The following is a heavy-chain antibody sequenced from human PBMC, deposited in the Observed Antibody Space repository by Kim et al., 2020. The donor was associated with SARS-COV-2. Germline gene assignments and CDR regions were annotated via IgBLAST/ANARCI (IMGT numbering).Heavy chain of an antibody. D-gene: IGHD6-13*01. V-gene: IGHV3-23*01. CDR3: AKGECSSGYYD. J-gene: IGHJ1*01. Sequence: GGSLRLSCAASGFTFSSYAMRWVRQAPGKGLEWVSAIRDNGGSTYYADSVQGRFTISRDNSKNTLYLQMNSLRAEDTAVYYCAKGECSSGYYDWRQGTL. CDR2: IRDNGGST. CDR1: GFTFSSYA.